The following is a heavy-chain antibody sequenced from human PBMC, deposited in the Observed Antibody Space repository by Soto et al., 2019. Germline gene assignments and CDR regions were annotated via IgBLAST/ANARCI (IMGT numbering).Heavy chain of an antibody. Sequence: GGSLRLSCAASGFTFSSYSMNWVRQAPGKGLEWVSSISSSSSYIYYADSVKGRFTISRDNAKNSLYLQMNSLRAEDTAVYYCAREYRLAAAGTDYYYYGMDVWGQGTTVTVSS. CDR2: ISSSSSYI. CDR1: GFTFSSYS. CDR3: AREYRLAAAGTDYYYYGMDV. D-gene: IGHD6-13*01. V-gene: IGHV3-21*01. J-gene: IGHJ6*02.